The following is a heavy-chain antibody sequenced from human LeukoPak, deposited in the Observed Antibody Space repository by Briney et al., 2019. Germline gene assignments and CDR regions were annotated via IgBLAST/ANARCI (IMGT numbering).Heavy chain of an antibody. V-gene: IGHV4-39*07. CDR3: ARDSTYYYGSGSPDNWFDP. CDR2: IYTSGST. CDR1: GGSISSSSYY. J-gene: IGHJ5*02. Sequence: SKTLPLTCTVSGGSISSSSYYWGWIRQPPGKGLEWIGRIYTSGSTNYNPSLKSRVTISVDTSKNQFSLKLSSVTAADTAVYYCARDSTYYYGSGSPDNWFDPWGQGTLVTVSS. D-gene: IGHD3-10*01.